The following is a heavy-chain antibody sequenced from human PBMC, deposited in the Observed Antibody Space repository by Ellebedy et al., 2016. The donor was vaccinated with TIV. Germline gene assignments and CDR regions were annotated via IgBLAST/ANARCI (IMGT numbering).Heavy chain of an antibody. D-gene: IGHD6-6*01. CDR2: ISGSGGRT. Sequence: GGSLRLSXAASGFTFISYAMSWVRQAPGKGLEWVSTISGSGGRTYYADSVKGRFTISRDNSRNTLYLQMNNLRAEDTAVYYCTKVARFSSSSRWFDPWGQGTLVTVSS. J-gene: IGHJ5*02. V-gene: IGHV3-23*01. CDR1: GFTFISYA. CDR3: TKVARFSSSSRWFDP.